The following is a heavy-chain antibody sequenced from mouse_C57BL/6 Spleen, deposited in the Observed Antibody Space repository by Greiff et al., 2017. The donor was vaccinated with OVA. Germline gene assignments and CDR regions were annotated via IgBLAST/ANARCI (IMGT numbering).Heavy chain of an antibody. CDR2: IRNKANNHAT. Sequence: EVKLQESGGGLVQPGGSMKLSCAASGFTFSDAWMDWVRQSTEKGLEWVAEIRNKANNHATYYAESVKGRFTISRDESKSSVYLQMNSLRAEDTGIYYCTRRPWFAYWGQGTLVTVSA. J-gene: IGHJ3*01. CDR3: TRRPWFAY. V-gene: IGHV6-6*01. CDR1: GFTFSDAW.